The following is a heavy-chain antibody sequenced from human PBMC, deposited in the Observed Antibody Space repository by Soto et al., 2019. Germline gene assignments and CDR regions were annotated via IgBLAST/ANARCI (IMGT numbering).Heavy chain of an antibody. J-gene: IGHJ6*02. D-gene: IGHD3-10*01. V-gene: IGHV1-69*13. CDR1: GGTFSSYA. CDR3: ARASTMVRGVIYSHYFYGMDV. CDR2: IIPIFGTA. Sequence: ASLKVSCKASGGTFSSYAISWVRQPPGQGLEWIGGIIPIFGTANYAQKFQRRVTITADESTSTAYMELSSLRSEDTAVYYCARASTMVRGVIYSHYFYGMDVWGQGTTVTVSS.